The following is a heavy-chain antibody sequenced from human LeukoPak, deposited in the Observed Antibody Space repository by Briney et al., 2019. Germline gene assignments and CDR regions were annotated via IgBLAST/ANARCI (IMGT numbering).Heavy chain of an antibody. CDR3: ARLYSSGWYSPFDY. CDR1: GFTFSSYS. D-gene: IGHD6-19*01. CDR2: INHSGST. Sequence: GSLRLSCAASGFTFSSYSMNWVRQPPGKGLEWIGEINHSGSTNYNPSLKSRVTISVDTSKNQFSLKLSSVTAADTAVYYCARLYSSGWYSPFDYWGQGTLVTVSS. J-gene: IGHJ4*02. V-gene: IGHV4-34*01.